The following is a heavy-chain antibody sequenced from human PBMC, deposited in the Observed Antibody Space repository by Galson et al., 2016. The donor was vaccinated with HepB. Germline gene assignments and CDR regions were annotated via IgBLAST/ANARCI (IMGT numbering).Heavy chain of an antibody. CDR3: VKEFVATGAVVGDY. CDR2: ISNSGGIT. Sequence: SLRLSCAASGFTFSTYAMGWVRQAPGKGLEWVSAISNSGGITYYADSVKGRFTISRENSKDTLYLQMNSLRVEDTALYYCVKEFVATGAVVGDYWGQGTLVSVSS. J-gene: IGHJ4*02. CDR1: GFTFSTYA. V-gene: IGHV3-23*01. D-gene: IGHD2-21*01.